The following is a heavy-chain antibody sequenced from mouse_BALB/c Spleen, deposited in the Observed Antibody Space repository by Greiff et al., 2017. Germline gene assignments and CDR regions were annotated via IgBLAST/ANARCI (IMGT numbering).Heavy chain of an antibody. CDR3: ARRGGRAAMDY. V-gene: IGHV1S81*02. J-gene: IGHJ4*01. Sequence: QVQLQQPGAELVTPGASVKLSCKASGYTFTSYWMHWVKQRPGQGLEWIGEINPSNGRTNYNEKFKSKATLTVDKSSSTAYMQLSSLTSEDSAVYYCARRGGRAAMDYWGQGTSVTVSS. CDR2: INPSNGRT. CDR1: GYTFTSYW.